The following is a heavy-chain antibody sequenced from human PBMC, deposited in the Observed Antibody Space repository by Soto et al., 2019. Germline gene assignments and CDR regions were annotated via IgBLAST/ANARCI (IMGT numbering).Heavy chain of an antibody. CDR3: ARHMYSSSQIYCYYGKDV. J-gene: IGHJ6*02. Sequence: SGESLKISCKGSGYSFTSYWISWVRQMPGKGLEWMGRIDPSDSYTNYSPSFQGHVTISADKSISTAYLQWSSLKASDTAMYYCARHMYSSSQIYCYYGKDVWGQGTTVTVSS. CDR2: IDPSDSYT. D-gene: IGHD6-13*01. V-gene: IGHV5-10-1*01. CDR1: GYSFTSYW.